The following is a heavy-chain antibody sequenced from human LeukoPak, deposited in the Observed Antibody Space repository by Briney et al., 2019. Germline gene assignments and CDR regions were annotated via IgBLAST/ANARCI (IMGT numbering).Heavy chain of an antibody. J-gene: IGHJ4*02. CDR1: GGSFSGYY. V-gene: IGHV4-34*01. D-gene: IGHD2-15*01. Sequence: SETLSLTCAVYGGSFSGYYWSWIRQPPGKGLEWIGEINHSGSTNYNPSLKSRVTISVDTSKNQFSLKLSSVTAADTAVYYCARQAAVRTLFDYWGQGTLVTVSS. CDR2: INHSGST. CDR3: ARQAAVRTLFDY.